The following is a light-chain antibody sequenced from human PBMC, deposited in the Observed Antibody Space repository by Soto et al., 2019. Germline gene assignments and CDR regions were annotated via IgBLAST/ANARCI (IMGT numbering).Light chain of an antibody. J-gene: IGLJ1*01. Sequence: QSALTQPASVSGSPGQSITISCTGTSSGVGGYAYVSWYQQHPGKAPKLMIYDVTNRPSGVSNRFSGSKSGDTASLTISGLQAEDEADYYCSSYLSSTTPYVFGTGTKVTVL. CDR1: SSGVGGYAY. V-gene: IGLV2-14*01. CDR3: SSYLSSTTPYV. CDR2: DVT.